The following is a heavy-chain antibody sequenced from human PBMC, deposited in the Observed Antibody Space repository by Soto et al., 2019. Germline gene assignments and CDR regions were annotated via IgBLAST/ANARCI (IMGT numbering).Heavy chain of an antibody. Sequence: GGSLRLSCAASGFTFRSYWVNWVRQAPGKGLQWVANINQDGIEKYYVDSVKGRFTISRDNAKNSLYLQMNSLRAEDTAVYYCARGSTYNFWSGYIYYGMDVWGQGTTVTVSS. V-gene: IGHV3-7*03. CDR1: GFTFRSYW. CDR2: INQDGIEK. J-gene: IGHJ6*02. CDR3: ARGSTYNFWSGYIYYGMDV. D-gene: IGHD3-3*01.